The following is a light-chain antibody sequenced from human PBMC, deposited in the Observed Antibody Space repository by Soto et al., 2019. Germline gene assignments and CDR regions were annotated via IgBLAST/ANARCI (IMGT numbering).Light chain of an antibody. V-gene: IGKV1-5*01. J-gene: IGKJ1*01. CDR3: QQYNSYSPMT. CDR2: DAS. CDR1: QSISSY. Sequence: DIQMTQSPSSLSASVGDRVTITCRASQSISSYLNWYQQKPGKAPNLLIYDASTLENGVPSRFSGSASGTDFTLTISSLQPYDFATYYCQQYNSYSPMTFGQGTKVDIK.